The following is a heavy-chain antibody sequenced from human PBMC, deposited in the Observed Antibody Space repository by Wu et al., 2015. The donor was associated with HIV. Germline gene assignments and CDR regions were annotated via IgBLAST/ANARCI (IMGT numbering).Heavy chain of an antibody. CDR2: INHSGNT. Sequence: QVQLQQWGAGLLKSSETLSLTCAVYGGSFSNYYWTWIRQSPGKGLEWIGEINHSGNTNYNPSLKSQATISVDTSKNQFSLKLSSVTVADSAVYYCARGIPLVTWPLKDAFDVWGLGTMVTVSS. CDR1: GGSFSNYY. V-gene: IGHV4-34*01. J-gene: IGHJ3*01. CDR3: ARGIPLVTWPLKDAFDV. D-gene: IGHD2-21*01.